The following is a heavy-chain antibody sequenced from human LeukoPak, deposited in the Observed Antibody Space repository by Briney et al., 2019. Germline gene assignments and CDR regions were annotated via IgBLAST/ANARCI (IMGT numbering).Heavy chain of an antibody. CDR2: IYYSGST. D-gene: IGHD6-13*01. J-gene: IGHJ4*02. V-gene: IGHV4-59*01. CDR3: ARDTAAGTFDY. CDR1: GGSISSYY. Sequence: SETLSLTCTVSGGSISSYYWSWIRQPPGKGLEWIGYIYYSGSTNYNPSPKSRVTISVDTSKNQFSLKLSSVTAADTAVYYCARDTAAGTFDYWGQGTLVTVSS.